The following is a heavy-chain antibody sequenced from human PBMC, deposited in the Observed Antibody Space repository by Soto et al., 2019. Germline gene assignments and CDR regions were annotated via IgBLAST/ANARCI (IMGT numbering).Heavy chain of an antibody. CDR3: TRRYSSGWYWFDP. V-gene: IGHV3-49*03. J-gene: IGHJ5*02. CDR2: IRSKAYSGTT. Sequence: GGSLRLSCTASGFSFGDSAMSWFRQAPGKGLEWVGFIRSKAYSGTTEYAASVRGRFTIPRDDSKSIAYLQMNSLKTEDTAVYYCTRRYSSGWYWFDPWGRGTLVTVSS. CDR1: GFSFGDSA. D-gene: IGHD6-19*01.